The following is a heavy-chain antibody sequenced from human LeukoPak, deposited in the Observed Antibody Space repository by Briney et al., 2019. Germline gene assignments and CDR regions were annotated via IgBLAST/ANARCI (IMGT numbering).Heavy chain of an antibody. CDR1: GFTFSNAW. V-gene: IGHV3-23*01. CDR2: ISGSGGST. Sequence: GGSLRLSCAASGFTFSNAWMNWVRQAPGKGLEWVSAISGSGGSTYYADSVKGRFTISRDNSKNTLYLQMNSLRAEDTAVYYCAKEFWNDEDYYGMDVWGQGTTVTVSS. D-gene: IGHD1-1*01. CDR3: AKEFWNDEDYYGMDV. J-gene: IGHJ6*02.